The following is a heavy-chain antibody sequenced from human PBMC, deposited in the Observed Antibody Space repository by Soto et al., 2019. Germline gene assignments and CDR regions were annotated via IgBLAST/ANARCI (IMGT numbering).Heavy chain of an antibody. CDR2: IYYSGST. V-gene: IGHV4-59*08. CDR1: GGSISSYY. D-gene: IGHD2-2*01. Sequence: QVQLQESGPGLVKPSETLSLTCTVSGGSISSYYWSWIRQPPGKGLEWIGYIYYSGSTNYNPSLKRRVTISVDTSKNQFSLKLSSVTAADTAVYYCARQNIVVVPAAHNWFDPWGQGTLVTVSS. J-gene: IGHJ5*02. CDR3: ARQNIVVVPAAHNWFDP.